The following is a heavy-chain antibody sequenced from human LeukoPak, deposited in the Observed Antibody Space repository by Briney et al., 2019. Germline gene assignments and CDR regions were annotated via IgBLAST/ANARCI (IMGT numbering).Heavy chain of an antibody. D-gene: IGHD5-18*01. CDR2: IIPIFGTA. V-gene: IGHV1-69*06. J-gene: IGHJ4*02. Sequence: EASVKVSCKASGGTFSNYGISWVRQAPGQGLEWMGGIIPIFGTANYAQKFQGRVTITADKSTSTAFMELSSLRAEDTAVYYCAKARTRGYSYGSFDYWGQGTLVTVSS. CDR1: GGTFSNYG. CDR3: AKARTRGYSYGSFDY.